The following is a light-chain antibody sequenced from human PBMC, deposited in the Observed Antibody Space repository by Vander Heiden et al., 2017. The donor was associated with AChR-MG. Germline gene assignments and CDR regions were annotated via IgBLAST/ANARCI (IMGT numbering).Light chain of an antibody. J-gene: IGKJ1*01. CDR2: GAS. CDR3: QQYSSSQRT. Sequence: EIVLTQSPGTLSLSPGERATLSCRASQRISSSYLTWYQQKPGQAPRLLIYGASSRATGIPDRFSGSGSGTDFTLTISRLEPEDFAVYYCQQYSSSQRTFGQGTKVEIK. CDR1: QRISSSY. V-gene: IGKV3-20*01.